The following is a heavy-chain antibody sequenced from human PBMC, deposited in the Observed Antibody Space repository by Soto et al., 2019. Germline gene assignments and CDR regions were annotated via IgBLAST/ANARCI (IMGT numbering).Heavy chain of an antibody. CDR2: IYYSGST. D-gene: IGHD3-10*01. CDR3: ARSYGSGSYLPFSY. Sequence: PSETLSLTCTVSGGSVSSSSYYWGWIRQPPGKGLEWIGSIYYSGSTYYNPSLKSRVTISVDTSKNQFSLKLSSVTAADTAVYYCARSYGSGSYLPFSYWGQGTLVTVSS. CDR1: GGSVSSSSYY. V-gene: IGHV4-39*07. J-gene: IGHJ4*02.